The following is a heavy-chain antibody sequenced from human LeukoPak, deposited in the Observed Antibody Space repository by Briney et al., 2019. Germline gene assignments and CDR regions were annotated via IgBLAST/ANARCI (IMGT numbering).Heavy chain of an antibody. CDR1: GYTFTGYY. CDR2: IYPYSGDT. CDR3: ARDRNSGSSLDI. D-gene: IGHD6-6*01. V-gene: IGHV1-2*02. Sequence: ASGTVSCKASGYTFTGYYIHWVRQAPGQGLEWMGWIYPYSGDTNYAQNFQGRVTMTRDTSISTAYMELSSLKSDDTAVYYCARDRNSGSSLDIWGQGTMLTVPS. J-gene: IGHJ3*02.